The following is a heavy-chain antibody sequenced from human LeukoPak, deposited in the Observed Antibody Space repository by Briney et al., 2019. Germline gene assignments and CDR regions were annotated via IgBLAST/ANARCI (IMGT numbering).Heavy chain of an antibody. CDR3: ASFPFYYYYGMDV. J-gene: IGHJ6*02. CDR1: GGSISSYY. CDR2: IYYSGST. Sequence: PSETLSLTCTVSGGSISSYYWSWIRQPPGKGLEWIGYIYYSGSTNYNPSLKSRVTISVDTSKNQFSLKLSSVTAADTAVYYRASFPFYYYYGMDVWGQGTTVTVSS. V-gene: IGHV4-59*01.